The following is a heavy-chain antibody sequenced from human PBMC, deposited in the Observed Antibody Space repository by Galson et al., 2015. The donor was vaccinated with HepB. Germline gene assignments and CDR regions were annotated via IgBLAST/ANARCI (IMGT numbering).Heavy chain of an antibody. CDR1: GDSVSSNSAA. CDR3: ARVRIVVVPAAMFPFYFDY. V-gene: IGHV6-1*01. J-gene: IGHJ4*02. CDR2: TYYRSKWYN. D-gene: IGHD2-2*01. Sequence: CAISGDSVSSNSAAWNWIRQSPSRGLEWLGRTYYRSKWYNDYAVPVKSRITINPDTSKNQFSLQLNSVTPEDTAVYYCARVRIVVVPAAMFPFYFDYRGQGTLVTVSS.